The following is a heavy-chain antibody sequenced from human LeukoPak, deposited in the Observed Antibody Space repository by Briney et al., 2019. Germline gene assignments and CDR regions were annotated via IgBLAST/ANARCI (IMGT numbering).Heavy chain of an antibody. V-gene: IGHV1-8*01. D-gene: IGHD6-13*01. CDR3: ARVSRIAAVLMDYYYGMDV. Sequence: GASVKLSCKASEYTFTSYDINWVRQATGQGIEWMGWMNPNSGNTGYAQKFQGRVTMTRNTSISTAYMKLSSLRSEDTAVYYCARVSRIAAVLMDYYYGMDVWGQGTTVTVSS. CDR2: MNPNSGNT. J-gene: IGHJ6*02. CDR1: EYTFTSYD.